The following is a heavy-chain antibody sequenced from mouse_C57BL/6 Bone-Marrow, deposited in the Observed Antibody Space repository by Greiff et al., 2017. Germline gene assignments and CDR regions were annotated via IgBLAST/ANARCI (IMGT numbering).Heavy chain of an antibody. D-gene: IGHD1-1*01. J-gene: IGHJ2*01. CDR1: GYTFTSYW. CDR2: IHPNSGST. V-gene: IGHV1-64*01. Sequence: VQLQQPGAELVKPGASVKLSCKASGYTFTSYWMHWVKQRPGQGLEWIGMIHPNSGSTNYNEKFKSKATLTVDKSSSTAYMQLSSLTSEDSAVYYCARFPYYGSSYLDYWGQGTTPTVSS. CDR3: ARFPYYGSSYLDY.